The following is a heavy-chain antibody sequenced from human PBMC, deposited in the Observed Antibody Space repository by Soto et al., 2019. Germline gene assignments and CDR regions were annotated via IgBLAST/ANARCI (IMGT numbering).Heavy chain of an antibody. J-gene: IGHJ4*02. CDR2: ISYSGTT. V-gene: IGHV4-30-4*01. CDR3: ATMGTPVTGLYYFDY. Sequence: QVQLQESGPGLVKPSQTLSLTCTVSGGSISSGNYYWSWIRQPPGKGLGWIGFISYSGTTHYSASLMSRVSISGDTSKNQFSLDLSSVTAADTAVYYCATMGTPVTGLYYFDYWGQGTLVTVSS. CDR1: GGSISSGNYY. D-gene: IGHD4-17*01.